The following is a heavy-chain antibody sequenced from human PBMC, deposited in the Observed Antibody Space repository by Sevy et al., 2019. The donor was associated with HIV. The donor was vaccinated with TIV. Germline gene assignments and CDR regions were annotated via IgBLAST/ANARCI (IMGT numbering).Heavy chain of an antibody. V-gene: IGHV3-23*01. Sequence: GGSLRLSCAASGFTFSSYAMSWVRQAPGKGLEWVSAISGSGGSTYYADSVKGRFTISRDNSKNTLYLQMNSLRAEDTAVYYCAIGISPVAGPNYYYYYGMDVWGQGTTVTVSS. CDR2: ISGSGGST. J-gene: IGHJ6*02. CDR1: GFTFSSYA. CDR3: AIGISPVAGPNYYYYYGMDV. D-gene: IGHD6-19*01.